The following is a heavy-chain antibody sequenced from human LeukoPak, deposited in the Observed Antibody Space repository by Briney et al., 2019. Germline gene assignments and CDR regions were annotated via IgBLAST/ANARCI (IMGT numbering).Heavy chain of an antibody. CDR1: GFTFNTYS. D-gene: IGHD6-6*01. J-gene: IGHJ4*01. Sequence: GGSLRLSCAASGFTFNTYSMNWVRQAPGKGLEWVSSISSNSRDIYYADSVKGRFTISRDNAKNSLHLQMNSLRAEDTAVFYCARDDRDISSYRFDYWGHGILVTVSS. CDR3: ARDDRDISSYRFDY. V-gene: IGHV3-21*01. CDR2: ISSNSRDI.